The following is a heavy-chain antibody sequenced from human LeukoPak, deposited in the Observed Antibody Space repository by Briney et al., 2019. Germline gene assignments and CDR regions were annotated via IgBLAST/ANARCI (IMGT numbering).Heavy chain of an antibody. Sequence: SVKVSCGASGDTFSSYTISWVRHPPGQGLVWMGRIIPIRGIANYAQKFQGRVTITADKSTSTAYRALSSLRSEDQAVYHCARVGGCSSTSFYNYYYYMDVWGKGTTVTVSS. CDR2: IIPIRGIA. CDR3: ARVGGCSSTSFYNYYYYMDV. V-gene: IGHV1-69*02. D-gene: IGHD2-2*02. J-gene: IGHJ6*03. CDR1: GDTFSSYT.